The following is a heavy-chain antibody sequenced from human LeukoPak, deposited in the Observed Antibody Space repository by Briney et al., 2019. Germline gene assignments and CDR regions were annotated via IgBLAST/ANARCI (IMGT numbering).Heavy chain of an antibody. CDR3: ARVVEPRHPVWWFDP. D-gene: IGHD1-14*01. CDR1: GYTFTSYA. J-gene: IGHJ5*02. CDR2: INTNTGNP. V-gene: IGHV7-4-1*02. Sequence: ASVKVSCKSSGYTFTSYAINWVRQAPGQGLEWMGWINTNTGNPTYAQGFTGRFVFSLDTSVSTAYLQISSLKTEDTAVYYCARVVEPRHPVWWFDPWGQGTLVTVSS.